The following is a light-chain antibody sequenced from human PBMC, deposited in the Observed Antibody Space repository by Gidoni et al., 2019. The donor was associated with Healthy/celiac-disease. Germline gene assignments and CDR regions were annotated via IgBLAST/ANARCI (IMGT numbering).Light chain of an antibody. CDR1: QSVSSSY. Sequence: VLTQSPVTMSLSPGERATLSCRDSQSVSSSYLAWYQQKPGQAPRLLIYGVSRRATGSPDRLSGSGSGTDFTLTISRLEPEDLAVYYCQQYGSSTPWTFGQGTKVEIK. J-gene: IGKJ1*01. CDR3: QQYGSSTPWT. V-gene: IGKV3-20*01. CDR2: GVS.